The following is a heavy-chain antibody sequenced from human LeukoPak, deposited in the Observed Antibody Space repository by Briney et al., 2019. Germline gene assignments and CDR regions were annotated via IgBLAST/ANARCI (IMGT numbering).Heavy chain of an antibody. J-gene: IGHJ4*02. V-gene: IGHV4-34*01. Sequence: SETLSLTCAVYGGSFSGYYWSWFRQPPGKGLEWIGEINHSGSTNYNPSLKSRVTVSVDTSKNQFSLKLTSVTAADTAVYYCARDSGMGGYWGQGTLVTVSS. D-gene: IGHD3-16*01. CDR3: ARDSGMGGY. CDR1: GGSFSGYY. CDR2: INHSGST.